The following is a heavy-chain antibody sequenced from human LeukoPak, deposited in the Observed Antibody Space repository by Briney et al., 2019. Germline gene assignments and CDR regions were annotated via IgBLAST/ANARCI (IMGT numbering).Heavy chain of an antibody. D-gene: IGHD5-18*01. J-gene: IGHJ6*03. CDR3: ARCGYSYGYWYYYYMDV. CDR1: GDTFSSYA. Sequence: ASVKVSCKATGDTFSSYAISWVRQAPGQGLEWMGGIIPIFGTANYAQRFQGRVTITTDEYTSTAYMELSSLRSEDTAVYYCARCGYSYGYWYYYYMDVWGKGTTVTVSS. CDR2: IIPIFGTA. V-gene: IGHV1-69*05.